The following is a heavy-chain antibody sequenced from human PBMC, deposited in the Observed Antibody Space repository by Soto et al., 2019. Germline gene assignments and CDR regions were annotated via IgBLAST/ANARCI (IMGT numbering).Heavy chain of an antibody. J-gene: IGHJ4*02. CDR1: GGTFSSYT. D-gene: IGHD3-10*01. CDR2: IIPILGTA. CDR3: AREEGGLIRV. V-gene: IGHV1-69*08. Sequence: ASVKVSCKASGGTFSSYTFSWVRQAPGQGLEWMGRIIPILGTANYAQKFQGRITITADKSASSAYMELSSLRSEDTAVFYCAREEGGLIRVWGQGTLVTVSS.